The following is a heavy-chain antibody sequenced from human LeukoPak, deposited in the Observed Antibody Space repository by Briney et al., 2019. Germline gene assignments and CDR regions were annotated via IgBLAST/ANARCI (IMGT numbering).Heavy chain of an antibody. Sequence: SETLSLTCTVWGDSLSSYYGRCTPNSPEKALEWLGESNHCGSTNYDPSLKSRVTISVDTSKNQFSLKLNSVTAADTAVYYCARGAPKEIQLWLRLRGVAFDIWGQGTMVTVSS. D-gene: IGHD5-18*01. CDR1: GDSLSSYY. V-gene: IGHV4-34*01. J-gene: IGHJ3*02. CDR2: SNHCGST. CDR3: ARGAPKEIQLWLRLRGVAFDI.